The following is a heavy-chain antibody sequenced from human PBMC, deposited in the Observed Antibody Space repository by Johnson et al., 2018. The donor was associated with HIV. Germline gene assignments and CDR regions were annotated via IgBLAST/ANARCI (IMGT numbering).Heavy chain of an antibody. Sequence: VQLVESGGGLVKSGGSLRLSCAASGFTFSDAWMSWVRQAPGKGLEWVGRINSDGSSTNYADSVKGRFTISRDNAKNSLYLQIKNLRAEDTAVYWWAKASVGIAAAGGAFDIWGQGTMVTVSS. CDR1: GFTFSDAW. D-gene: IGHD6-13*01. CDR3: AKASVGIAAAGGAFDI. CDR2: INSDGSST. J-gene: IGHJ3*02. V-gene: IGHV3-74*02.